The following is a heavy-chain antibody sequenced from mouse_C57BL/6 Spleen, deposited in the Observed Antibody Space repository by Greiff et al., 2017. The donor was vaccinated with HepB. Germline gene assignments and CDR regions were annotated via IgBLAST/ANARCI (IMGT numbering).Heavy chain of an antibody. CDR3: ASDGYGSSLFDY. CDR2: INPGSGGT. V-gene: IGHV1-54*01. J-gene: IGHJ2*01. CDR1: GYAFTNYL. Sequence: QVQLQQSGAELVRPGTSVKVSCKASGYAFTNYLIEWVKQRPGQGLEWIGVINPGSGGTNYNEKFKGKATLTADKSSRTAYMQLSSLTSEDSAVYFCASDGYGSSLFDYWGQGTTRTVSS. D-gene: IGHD1-1*01.